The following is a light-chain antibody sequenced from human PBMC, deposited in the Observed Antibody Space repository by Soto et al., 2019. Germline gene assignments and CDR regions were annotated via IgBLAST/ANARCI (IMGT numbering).Light chain of an antibody. CDR1: SSDVGGHNY. V-gene: IGLV2-14*01. J-gene: IGLJ3*02. Sequence: QSVLTQPASVSGSPGQSITISCTGSSSDVGGHNYVSWFQQHPDKAPKLIIFEVSRRPSGVSNRFFGSKSGNTASLTISGLQDEDEAHYYCCSYRTGDKYLFGDGTKLTVL. CDR3: CSYRTGDKYL. CDR2: EVS.